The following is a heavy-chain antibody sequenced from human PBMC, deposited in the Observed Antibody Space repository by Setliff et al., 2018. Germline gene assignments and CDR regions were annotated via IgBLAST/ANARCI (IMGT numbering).Heavy chain of an antibody. D-gene: IGHD3-16*01. V-gene: IGHV4-61*02. CDR1: GGSIRSGSFY. J-gene: IGHJ5*02. CDR2: VHASGSP. CDR3: ARALRSPLGGTAFVPVHFDP. Sequence: KASETLSLTCNVSGGSIRSGSFYWSWIRQSAEKGLEWIGRVHASGSPNYNPSFKGRVIISLDTSTNQFHLTVKSVTEADTAVYYCARALRSPLGGTAFVPVHFDPWGQGILVTVSS.